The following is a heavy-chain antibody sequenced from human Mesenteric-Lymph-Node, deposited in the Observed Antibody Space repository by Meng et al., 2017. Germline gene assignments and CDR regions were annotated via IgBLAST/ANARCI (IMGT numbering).Heavy chain of an antibody. D-gene: IGHD1-26*01. CDR2: INPINGDT. J-gene: IGHJ4*02. Sequence: QVQLVQSGAEVTKPGASLKVYCKASGYTFSDHYIHWVRQAPGQGLEWMGRINPINGDTNHAQKFQGRITMTRDTSISTAYMELTRLKSDDTAVYFCARITGTYLANWGQGTLVTVSS. CDR1: GYTFSDHY. CDR3: ARITGTYLAN. V-gene: IGHV1-2*06.